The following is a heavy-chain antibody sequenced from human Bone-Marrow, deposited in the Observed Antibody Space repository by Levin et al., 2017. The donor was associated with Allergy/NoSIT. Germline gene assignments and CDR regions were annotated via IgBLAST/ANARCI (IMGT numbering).Heavy chain of an antibody. Sequence: SCAASGFTFSSYGMHWVRQAPGKGLEWVAVISYDGSNKYYADSVKGRFTISRDNSKNTLYLQMNSLRAEDTAVYYCAKDRAPMVRGVIDYWGQGTLVTVSS. CDR2: ISYDGSNK. CDR1: GFTFSSYG. CDR3: AKDRAPMVRGVIDY. V-gene: IGHV3-30*18. J-gene: IGHJ4*02. D-gene: IGHD3-10*01.